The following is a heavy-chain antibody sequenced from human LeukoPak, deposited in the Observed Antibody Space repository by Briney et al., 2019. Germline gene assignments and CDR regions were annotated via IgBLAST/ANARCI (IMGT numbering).Heavy chain of an antibody. V-gene: IGHV1-24*01. D-gene: IGHD3-22*01. CDR3: ATAGDSSGYFPEYFDY. CDR1: GYTLTELS. J-gene: IGHJ4*02. CDR2: FDPEDGET. Sequence: ASVTVSCTVSGYTLTELSMHWVRQAPGKGLEWMGGFDPEDGETIYAQKFQGRVTMTEDTSTDTAYMELSSLRSEDTAVYYCATAGDSSGYFPEYFDYWGQGTLVTVSS.